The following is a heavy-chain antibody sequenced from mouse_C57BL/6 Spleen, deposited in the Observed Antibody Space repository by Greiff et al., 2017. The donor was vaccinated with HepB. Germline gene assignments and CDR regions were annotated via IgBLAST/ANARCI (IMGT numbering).Heavy chain of an antibody. CDR1: GYTFTDYY. CDR3: TRSSYYDYGRSAMDY. J-gene: IGHJ4*01. D-gene: IGHD2-4*01. CDR2: INPNNGGT. V-gene: IGHV1-26*01. Sequence: EVQLQQSGPELVKPGASVKISCKASGYTFTDYYMNWVKQSHGKSLEWIGDINPNNGGTSYNQKFKGKATLTVDKSSSTAYMELRSLTSEDSAVYYCTRSSYYDYGRSAMDYWGQGTSVTVSS.